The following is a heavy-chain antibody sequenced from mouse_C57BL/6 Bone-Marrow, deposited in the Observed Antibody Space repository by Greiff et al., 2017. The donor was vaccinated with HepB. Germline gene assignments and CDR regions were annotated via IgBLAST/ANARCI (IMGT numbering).Heavy chain of an antibody. Sequence: EVKLMESGGGLVQPGGSMKLSCVASGFTFSNYWMNWVRQSPEKGLEWVAQIRLKSDNYATHYAESVKGRFTISRDDSKSSVYLQMNNLRAEDTGIYYCTGTHDGYYSYYYAMDYWGQGTSVTVSS. CDR2: IRLKSDNYAT. CDR3: TGTHDGYYSYYYAMDY. CDR1: GFTFSNYW. V-gene: IGHV6-3*01. J-gene: IGHJ4*01. D-gene: IGHD2-3*01.